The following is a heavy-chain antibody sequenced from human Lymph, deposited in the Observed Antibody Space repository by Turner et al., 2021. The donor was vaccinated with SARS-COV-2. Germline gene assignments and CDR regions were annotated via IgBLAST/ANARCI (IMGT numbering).Heavy chain of an antibody. Sequence: QVQLVQSGAEVKKPGSSVKVSCKASGGTFSTYVISWVRQAPGQGLECMGGIIPILGRANYAQKFQGRVTITADKSTSTAYMELSSLRSDDTAVYHCARRHSGNYDAFDIWGQGTMVTVSS. J-gene: IGHJ3*02. CDR2: IIPILGRA. D-gene: IGHD1-26*01. CDR3: ARRHSGNYDAFDI. V-gene: IGHV1-69*10. CDR1: GGTFSTYV.